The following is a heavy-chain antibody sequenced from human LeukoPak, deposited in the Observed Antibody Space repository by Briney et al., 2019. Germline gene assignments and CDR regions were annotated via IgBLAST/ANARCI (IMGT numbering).Heavy chain of an antibody. D-gene: IGHD1-1*01. V-gene: IGHV3-23*01. Sequence: GGSLRLSCAASGFTFSNYAMTWVRHAPGKGLEWVSYITGSGDTTFYADSVKGRFTISRDNSKNTLYLQMNSLRVEDTAIYYCAKGQELDDGVFDSWGQGTLVTVSS. CDR2: ITGSGDTT. CDR1: GFTFSNYA. J-gene: IGHJ4*02. CDR3: AKGQELDDGVFDS.